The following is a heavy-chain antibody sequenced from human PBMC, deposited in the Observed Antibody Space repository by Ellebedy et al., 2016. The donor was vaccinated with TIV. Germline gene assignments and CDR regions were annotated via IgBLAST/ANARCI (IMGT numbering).Heavy chain of an antibody. CDR2: ISGSGGAT. J-gene: IGHJ3*02. Sequence: GGSLRLXXAASGFTFSSYAMSWVRQAPGKGLEWLSAISGSGGATYYADSVKGRFTISRDSSKNTLYLQMNSLRVEDTAVYYCARRCITRCYTPGAFDIWGQGTMVTVSS. D-gene: IGHD2-2*02. CDR3: ARRCITRCYTPGAFDI. CDR1: GFTFSSYA. V-gene: IGHV3-23*01.